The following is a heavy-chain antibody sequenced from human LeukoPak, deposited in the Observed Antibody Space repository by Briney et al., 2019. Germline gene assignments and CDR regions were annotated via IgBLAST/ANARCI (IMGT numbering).Heavy chain of an antibody. CDR1: GFTVSSNY. J-gene: IGHJ4*02. CDR2: IYSGGST. D-gene: IGHD6-19*01. CDR3: ARTYSSGWYGDY. Sequence: PGWSLRLSCAASGFTVSSNYMSWVRQAPGKGLEWVSVIYSGGSTYYADSVKGRSTISRDNSKNTLYLQMNSLRAEDTAVYYCARTYSSGWYGDYWGQGTLVTVSS. V-gene: IGHV3-53*01.